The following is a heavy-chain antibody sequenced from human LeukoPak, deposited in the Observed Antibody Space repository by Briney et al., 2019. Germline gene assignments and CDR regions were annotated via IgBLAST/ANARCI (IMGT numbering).Heavy chain of an antibody. Sequence: GGSLRLSCAASGFTFSSYAMSWVRQAPGKGLEWVSAISGSGGSTYYADSVKVRFTICRDNSKNTLYLQMNSLRAEDTAVYYCAKDAPVNIVVVPAANSWGQGTLVTVSS. D-gene: IGHD2-2*01. V-gene: IGHV3-23*01. CDR3: AKDAPVNIVVVPAANS. CDR2: ISGSGGST. CDR1: GFTFSSYA. J-gene: IGHJ4*02.